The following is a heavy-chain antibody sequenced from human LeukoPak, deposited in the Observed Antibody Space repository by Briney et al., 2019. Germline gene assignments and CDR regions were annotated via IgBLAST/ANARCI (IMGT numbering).Heavy chain of an antibody. Sequence: PGGSLRLSCAASGFTFSSYALSWVRQAPGKGLEWVSAISGSGGSTYYADSVKGRLTISRDNSKNTLYLQMNSLRAEDTAVYYCAKDSVATVVTLFDSWGQGTLVTVSS. CDR1: GFTFSSYA. CDR3: AKDSVATVVTLFDS. CDR2: ISGSGGST. V-gene: IGHV3-23*01. J-gene: IGHJ4*02. D-gene: IGHD5-12*01.